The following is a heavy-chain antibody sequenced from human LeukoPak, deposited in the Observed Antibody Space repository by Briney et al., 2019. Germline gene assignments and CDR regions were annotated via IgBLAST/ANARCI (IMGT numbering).Heavy chain of an antibody. Sequence: GASVKVSCKASGYTFTGYYMHWVRQAPGQGLEWMGWINPNSGGTNYAQKVQGRVTMTRDTSISTAYMELSRLRSDDTAVYYCARYPELELLGLVRHYYYGMDVWGQGTTVTVSS. D-gene: IGHD1-7*01. CDR1: GYTFTGYY. CDR3: ARYPELELLGLVRHYYYGMDV. V-gene: IGHV1-2*02. J-gene: IGHJ6*02. CDR2: INPNSGGT.